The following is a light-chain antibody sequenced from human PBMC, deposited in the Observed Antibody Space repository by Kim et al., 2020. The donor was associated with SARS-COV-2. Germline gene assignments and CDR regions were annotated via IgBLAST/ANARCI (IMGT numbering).Light chain of an antibody. CDR1: RSNIGSNY. J-gene: IGLJ3*02. CDR2: RNN. Sequence: GPRVTISFSGSRSNIGSNYVYWYQQLPGTAPKLLIYRNNQRPSGVPDRFSGSKSGTSASLAISGLRSEDEADYYCAAWDDSLSGWVFGGGTKVTVL. V-gene: IGLV1-47*01. CDR3: AAWDDSLSGWV.